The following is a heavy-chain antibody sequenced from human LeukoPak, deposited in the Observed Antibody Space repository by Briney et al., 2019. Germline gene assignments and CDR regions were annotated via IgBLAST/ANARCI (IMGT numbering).Heavy chain of an antibody. J-gene: IGHJ4*02. D-gene: IGHD4-23*01. CDR1: GYTFTDYY. CDR2: INPNSGGT. Sequence: ASVKVSCKASGYTFTDYYLHWVRQAPGQGLEWMGWINPNSGGTNYAQKFQGRVTMTRDTSIGTAYMELSRLRSDDTAVYYCAGTSDYGGNWAFDYWGQGTLVTVSS. V-gene: IGHV1-2*02. CDR3: AGTSDYGGNWAFDY.